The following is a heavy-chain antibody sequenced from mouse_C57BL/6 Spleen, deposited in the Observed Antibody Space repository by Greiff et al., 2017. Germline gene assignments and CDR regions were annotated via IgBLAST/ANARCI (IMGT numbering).Heavy chain of an antibody. D-gene: IGHD2-2*01. V-gene: IGHV5-4*03. J-gene: IGHJ3*01. CDR3: ARKGMVTTSFAY. CDR1: GFTFSSYA. CDR2: ISDGGSYT. Sequence: VKLMESGGGLVKPGGSLKLSCAASGFTFSSYAMSWVRQTPEKRLEWVATISDGGSYTSYPDNVKGRFTIARDNAKNNLYLQMSHLKSEDTAMYYCARKGMVTTSFAYWGQGTLVTVSA.